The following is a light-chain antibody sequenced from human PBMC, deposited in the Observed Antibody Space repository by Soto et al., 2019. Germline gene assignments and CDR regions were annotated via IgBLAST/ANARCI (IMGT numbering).Light chain of an antibody. CDR2: AAS. CDR3: QQYGSSGT. V-gene: IGKV1-39*01. Sequence: DIQLTQSPSSLSASVGDTVTITFRASQTVSRYLNWYQQKSGTAPKLLIYAASTLHTGVPSRFSGSGSGTDFTLTISRLEPEDFAVYYCQQYGSSGTFGQGTKVDIK. J-gene: IGKJ1*01. CDR1: QTVSRY.